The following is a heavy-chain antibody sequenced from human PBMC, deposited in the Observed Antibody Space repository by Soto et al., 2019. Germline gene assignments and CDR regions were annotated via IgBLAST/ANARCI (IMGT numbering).Heavy chain of an antibody. Sequence: QVLLVQSGGEVRKPGASVKVSCKTSGYTFTSHGVSWLRQAPGQGLEWTGWISTYSGKRNYARKFQDRVTMGSDTSTSTVYMELRSLRSDDPAVYYCARDPSTSRFDYWGQGTLVTVSS. CDR1: GYTFTSHG. D-gene: IGHD2-2*01. V-gene: IGHV1-18*01. J-gene: IGHJ4*02. CDR3: ARDPSTSRFDY. CDR2: ISTYSGKR.